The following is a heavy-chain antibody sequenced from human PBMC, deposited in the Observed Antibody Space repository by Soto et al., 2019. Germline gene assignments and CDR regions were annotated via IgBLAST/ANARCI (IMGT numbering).Heavy chain of an antibody. CDR1: GGSISSSSYY. V-gene: IGHV4-39*01. J-gene: IGHJ5*02. D-gene: IGHD4-4*01. Sequence: SETLSLTCTVSGGSISSSSYYWGWIRQPPGKGLEWIGSIYYSGSTYYNPSLKSRVTISVDTSKNQFSLKLSSVTAADTAVYYCARPLSSYSNYWDNWFDPWGQGTLVTVSS. CDR3: ARPLSSYSNYWDNWFDP. CDR2: IYYSGST.